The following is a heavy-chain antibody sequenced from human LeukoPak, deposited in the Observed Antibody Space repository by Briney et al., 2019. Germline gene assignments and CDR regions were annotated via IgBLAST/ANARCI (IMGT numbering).Heavy chain of an antibody. D-gene: IGHD5-18*01. CDR3: ARRGHGYGSPFDY. J-gene: IGHJ4*02. CDR1: GFTVSSNY. CDR2: IYSGGST. Sequence: GGSLRLSCAASGFTVSSNYMSWVRQAPGKGLEWVSMIYSGGSTYYADSVKGRFTISRDNSKNTLDLQMNSLRAEDTAVYYCARRGHGYGSPFDYWGQGTLVTVSS. V-gene: IGHV3-66*04.